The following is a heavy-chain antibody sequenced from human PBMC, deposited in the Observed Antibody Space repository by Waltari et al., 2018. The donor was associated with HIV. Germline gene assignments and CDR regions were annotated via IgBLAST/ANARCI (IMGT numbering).Heavy chain of an antibody. J-gene: IGHJ4*02. Sequence: QVQLQQWGAGLLKPSETLSLTCAVHGGSFSGYYWSWIRQHPGKGLEWIGEINHSGSTNYNPSLKSRVTISVDTSKNQFSLKLSSVTAADTAVYYCARGEVTYYYDGYYFDYWGQGTLVTVSS. V-gene: IGHV4-34*01. CDR2: INHSGST. CDR3: ARGEVTYYYDGYYFDY. CDR1: GGSFSGYY. D-gene: IGHD3-22*01.